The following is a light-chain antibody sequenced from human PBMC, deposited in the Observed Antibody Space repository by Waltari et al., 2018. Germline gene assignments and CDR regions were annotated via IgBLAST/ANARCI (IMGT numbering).Light chain of an antibody. J-gene: IGLJ3*02. CDR3: QTGGTGIRV. CDR1: SGHSNYA. CDR2: LNSDGTH. Sequence: QLVLTQSPSASASLGASVKLTCTLSSGHSNYAIAWHQQQPEKGPRYLMKLNSDGTHNKGDGSPDRFSGSSSGAERYLTISSLQSEDEADYYCQTGGTGIRVFGGGTKLTVL. V-gene: IGLV4-69*01.